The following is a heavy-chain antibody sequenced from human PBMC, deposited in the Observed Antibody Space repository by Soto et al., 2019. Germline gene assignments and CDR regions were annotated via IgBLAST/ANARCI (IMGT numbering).Heavy chain of an antibody. CDR2: IYKSATT. Sequence: LSLTCSVSGYSMSTFDYFWAWIRQPPGQALEYIGYIYKSATTYYNPSFESRVAISLDTSKSQFSLNVTSVTAADTAVYFCARGRYCLTGRCFPNWFDSWGQGTLVTVSS. CDR1: GYSMSTFDYF. V-gene: IGHV4-30-4*01. D-gene: IGHD2-15*01. J-gene: IGHJ5*01. CDR3: ARGRYCLTGRCFPNWFDS.